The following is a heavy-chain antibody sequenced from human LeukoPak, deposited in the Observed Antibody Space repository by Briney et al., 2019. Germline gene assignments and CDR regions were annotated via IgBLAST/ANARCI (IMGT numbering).Heavy chain of an antibody. V-gene: IGHV3-23*01. CDR3: ASYSYGFDY. CDR1: GFTFNRNA. Sequence: GGSLRLSCAGSGFTFNRNAMSWVRQAPGKGLEWVSVISGSGDSAFYADSVKGRFSISRDNSKNTVHLQMNSLRDDDTGVYYCASYSYGFDYWGQGTLVTVSS. J-gene: IGHJ4*02. CDR2: ISGSGDSA. D-gene: IGHD5-18*01.